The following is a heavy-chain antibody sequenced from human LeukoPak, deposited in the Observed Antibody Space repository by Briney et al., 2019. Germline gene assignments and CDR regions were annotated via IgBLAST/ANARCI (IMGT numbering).Heavy chain of an antibody. CDR3: PREVAAAFY. Sequence: PGGSLRLSCAASGFTFSNYAMNWVRQAPGKGLEWVSSISGASTDIYYADSVKGRFTISRDNAKNTLYLQMNSLRAEDTAVYYCPREVAAAFYWGQGTLVTVSS. V-gene: IGHV3-21*01. CDR1: GFTFSNYA. J-gene: IGHJ4*02. D-gene: IGHD6-13*01. CDR2: ISGASTDI.